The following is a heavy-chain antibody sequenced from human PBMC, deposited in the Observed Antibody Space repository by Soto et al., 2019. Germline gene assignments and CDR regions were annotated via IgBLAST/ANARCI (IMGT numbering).Heavy chain of an antibody. V-gene: IGHV4-31*03. CDR2: IYYSGST. Sequence: TLSLTCTVSGVSISSGGYYWSWIRQHPGKGLEWIGYIYYSGSTYYNPSLKSRVTISVDTSKNQFSLKLSSVTAADTAVYYCAREDGYNKDFDYWGQGTPVTVSS. CDR1: GVSISSGGYY. CDR3: AREDGYNKDFDY. D-gene: IGHD5-12*01. J-gene: IGHJ4*02.